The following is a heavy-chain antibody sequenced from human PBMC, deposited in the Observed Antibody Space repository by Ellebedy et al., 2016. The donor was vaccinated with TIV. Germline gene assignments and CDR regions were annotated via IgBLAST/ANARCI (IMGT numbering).Heavy chain of an antibody. CDR2: ISYTGST. J-gene: IGHJ3*02. D-gene: IGHD3-10*01. CDR1: GGSITNYY. Sequence: PSETLSLTCTVSGGSITNYYWSWIRQPPGKGLQWIGYISYTGSTKYNSSLKSRVTISVDTSRNQFSLKVTSVTAADTAVYYCARDEPSMGRGVAGALDIWGRGTVVTVSS. V-gene: IGHV4-59*01. CDR3: ARDEPSMGRGVAGALDI.